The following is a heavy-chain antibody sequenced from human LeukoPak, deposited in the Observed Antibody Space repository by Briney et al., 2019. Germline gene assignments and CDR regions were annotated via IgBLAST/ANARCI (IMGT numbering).Heavy chain of an antibody. Sequence: GGSLRLSCAASGFTFSSYAMSWVRQAPGKGLEWVLAISGSGGSTYYADSVKDRFTISRDNSKNTLYLQMNSLRAEDTAVYYCAKDFRDGSSSFDYWGQGTLVTVSS. CDR3: AKDFRDGSSSFDY. CDR1: GFTFSSYA. J-gene: IGHJ4*02. D-gene: IGHD6-6*01. V-gene: IGHV3-23*01. CDR2: ISGSGGST.